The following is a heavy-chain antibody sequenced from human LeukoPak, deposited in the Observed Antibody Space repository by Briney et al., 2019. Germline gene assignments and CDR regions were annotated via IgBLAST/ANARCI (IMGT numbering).Heavy chain of an antibody. CDR1: GFTFSSYW. V-gene: IGHV3-74*01. D-gene: IGHD6-19*01. CDR2: INSDGSST. J-gene: IGHJ4*02. CDR3: ARGDSSGWYHY. Sequence: GGSLRLSCAASGFTFSSYWMHWVRQAPGKGLVWVSRINSDGSSTSYADPVKGRFTISRDNAKNTLYLQMNSLRAEDTAVYYCARGDSSGWYHYWGQGTLVTVSS.